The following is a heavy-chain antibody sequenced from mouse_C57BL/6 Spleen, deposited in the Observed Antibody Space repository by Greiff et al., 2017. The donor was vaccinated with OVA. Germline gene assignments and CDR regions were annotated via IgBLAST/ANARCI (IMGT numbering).Heavy chain of an antibody. CDR1: GFTFSSYA. Sequence: EVKLVESGEGLVKPGGSLKLSCAASGFTFSSYAMSWVRQTPEKRLEWVAYISSGGDYIYYADTVKGRFTISRDNARNTLYLQMSSLKSEDTAMYYCTRGGGYYERMDYWGQGTSVTVSS. D-gene: IGHD1-1*01. V-gene: IGHV5-9-1*02. CDR2: ISSGGDYI. CDR3: TRGGGYYERMDY. J-gene: IGHJ4*01.